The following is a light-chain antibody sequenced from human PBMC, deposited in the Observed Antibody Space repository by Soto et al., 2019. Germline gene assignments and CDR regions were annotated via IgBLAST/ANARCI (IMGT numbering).Light chain of an antibody. V-gene: IGKV3-11*01. Sequence: EIVLTQSPATLSLSPGERATLSCRASQSVSSYLAWYQQKPGQAPGLLIYDASNRATGIPARFSGSGSGTDFTLTISSLEPEDFAVYYCQQRSNWPITFGQGTRLDIK. J-gene: IGKJ5*01. CDR1: QSVSSY. CDR3: QQRSNWPIT. CDR2: DAS.